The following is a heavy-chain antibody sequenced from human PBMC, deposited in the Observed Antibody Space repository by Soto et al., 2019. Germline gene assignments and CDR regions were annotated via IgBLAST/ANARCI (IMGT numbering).Heavy chain of an antibody. CDR1: GFTFSIYS. D-gene: IGHD3-22*01. V-gene: IGHV3-21*01. Sequence: GPLRLSCAASGFTFSIYSMHWVRQAPGKGLEWVSSISSSSSYIYYADSVKGRFTISRDDAKYSLYLQMNSLRAEDTAVYYCARSPYYYDSSGYYSYWGQGTLVTVAS. CDR2: ISSSSSYI. CDR3: ARSPYYYDSSGYYSY. J-gene: IGHJ4*02.